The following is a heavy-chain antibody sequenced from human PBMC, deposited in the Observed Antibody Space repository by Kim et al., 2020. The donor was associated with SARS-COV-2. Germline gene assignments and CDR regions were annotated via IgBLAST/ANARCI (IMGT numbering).Heavy chain of an antibody. CDR2: IIPIFGTA. D-gene: IGHD1-26*01. Sequence: SVKVSCKASGGTFSSYAISWVRQAPGQGLEWMGGIIPIFGTANYAQKFQGRVTITADESTSTAYMELSSLRSEDTAVYYCARGVVGATTAFDYWGQGTLVTVSS. J-gene: IGHJ4*02. CDR1: GGTFSSYA. V-gene: IGHV1-69*13. CDR3: ARGVVGATTAFDY.